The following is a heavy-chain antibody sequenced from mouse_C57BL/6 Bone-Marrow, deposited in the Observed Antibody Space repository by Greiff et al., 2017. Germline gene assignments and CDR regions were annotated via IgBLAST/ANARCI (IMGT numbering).Heavy chain of an antibody. Sequence: EVKLMESGEGLVKPGGSLKLSCAASGFTFSSYAMSWVRQTPEKRLEWVAYISSGGDYIYYADTVKGLFTISRDNARNTRYLQMSSLKSEDTAMYYCTRRGRGAMDYWGQGTSVTVSS. CDR2: ISSGGDYI. J-gene: IGHJ4*01. V-gene: IGHV5-9-1*02. CDR1: GFTFSSYA. CDR3: TRRGRGAMDY.